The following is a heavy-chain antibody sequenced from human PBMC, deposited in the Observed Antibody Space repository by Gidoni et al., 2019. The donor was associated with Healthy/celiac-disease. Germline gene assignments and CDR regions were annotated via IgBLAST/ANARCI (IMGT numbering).Heavy chain of an antibody. CDR3: SKVPFGEFMGNWFDP. D-gene: IGHD3-10*01. J-gene: IGHJ5*02. CDR1: DA. Sequence: DAMSWVRQAPGKGLEWVSAISGSGDSTYYADSLKGRFTISRDNSQNTLYLQMTSLRAEYTSVYYCSKVPFGEFMGNWFDPWGQGTLVTVSS. V-gene: IGHV3-23*01. CDR2: ISGSGDST.